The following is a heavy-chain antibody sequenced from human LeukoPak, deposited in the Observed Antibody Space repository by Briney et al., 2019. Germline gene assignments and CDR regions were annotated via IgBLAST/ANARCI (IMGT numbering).Heavy chain of an antibody. J-gene: IGHJ4*02. D-gene: IGHD6-19*01. CDR3: ARRASSTGWSFDS. Sequence: PSETLSLTCTVSGVSSNDYYWTWIRQPAGKGLEWIGQIYPSGSPKYNPSLESRVTMSVDTSKKQFSLQLTFVTVADTGVYYCARRASSTGWSFDSWGQGIQVTVSS. CDR2: IYPSGSP. CDR1: GVSSNDYY. V-gene: IGHV4-4*07.